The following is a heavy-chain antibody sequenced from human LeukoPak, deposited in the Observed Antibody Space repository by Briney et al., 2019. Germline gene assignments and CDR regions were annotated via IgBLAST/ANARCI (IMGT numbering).Heavy chain of an antibody. Sequence: PGGSLRLSCAASGXTFSNYAMHWVRQAPGKGLEWVAVISYDGSNKYYADSVKGRFTNSRDNSKNTLYLQMNSLRVEDTAVYYCARDRGYSGDYWGQGTLVTVSS. D-gene: IGHD1-26*01. J-gene: IGHJ4*02. CDR2: ISYDGSNK. V-gene: IGHV3-30-3*01. CDR3: ARDRGYSGDY. CDR1: GXTFSNYA.